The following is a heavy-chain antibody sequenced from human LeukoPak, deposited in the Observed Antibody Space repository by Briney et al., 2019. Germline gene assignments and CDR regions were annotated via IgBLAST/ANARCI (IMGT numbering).Heavy chain of an antibody. CDR1: GVSISSHY. J-gene: IGHJ3*02. D-gene: IGHD3-22*01. CDR3: AREGFYGSGGYYSRSFDI. CDR2: IYYSGST. Sequence: SETLSLTCTSSGVSISSHYWSWIRQPPGKGLEWIGYIYYSGSTNYNPSLQSRVTISIDMSKNQFSLKLSSVTAAGTAVYFCAREGFYGSGGYYSRSFDIWGQGTVVTVSS. V-gene: IGHV4-59*11.